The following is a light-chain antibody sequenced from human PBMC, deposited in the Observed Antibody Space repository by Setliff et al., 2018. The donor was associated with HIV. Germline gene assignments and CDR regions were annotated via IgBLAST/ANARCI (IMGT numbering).Light chain of an antibody. Sequence: QSALTQPASVSGSPGQSITISCTGTSSDVGGYNYVSWYQQHPGKAPKFMIYDVSKRTSGVSNRFSGSKSGNTASLTISGLQAEDEADYYCSSYTSSSTYVFGTGTKVTVL. J-gene: IGLJ1*01. CDR3: SSYTSSSTYV. CDR1: SSDVGGYNY. CDR2: DVS. V-gene: IGLV2-14*01.